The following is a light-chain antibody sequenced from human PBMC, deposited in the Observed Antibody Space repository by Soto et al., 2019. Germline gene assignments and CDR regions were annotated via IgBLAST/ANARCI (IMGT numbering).Light chain of an antibody. V-gene: IGLV2-14*01. CDR1: SSDIGGYNY. CDR2: EVT. J-gene: IGLJ1*01. CDR3: SSYTSRSTLYV. Sequence: QSALTQPASVSGSPGQSITVSCTGTSSDIGGYNYVSWYQQHPGKAPKLMDYEVTNRPSGVSDRFSGSKSGNTASLTISGLQADDEGYYYCSSYTSRSTLYVFGTGTKLTVL.